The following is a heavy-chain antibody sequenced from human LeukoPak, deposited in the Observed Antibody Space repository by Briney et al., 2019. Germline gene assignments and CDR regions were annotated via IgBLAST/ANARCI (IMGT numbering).Heavy chain of an antibody. D-gene: IGHD4/OR15-4a*01. J-gene: IGHJ6*01. V-gene: IGHV3-30-3*01. CDR1: GFTFSSYA. CDR3: ARDYEVMTMGYYYYYGMDV. Sequence: GRSLRLSYAASGFTFSSYAMHWVRQAPGKGLEWVAVISYDGSNKYYADSVKGRFTISRDNSKNTLYLQMNSLRAEDTAVYYCARDYEVMTMGYYYYYGMDVWGQGATVTVSS. CDR2: ISYDGSNK.